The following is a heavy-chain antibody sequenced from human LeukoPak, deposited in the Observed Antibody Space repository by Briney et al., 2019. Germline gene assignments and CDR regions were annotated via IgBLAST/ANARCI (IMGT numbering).Heavy chain of an antibody. J-gene: IGHJ4*02. CDR2: IIPIFGTA. Sequence: SVKVSCKASGGTFSSYAISWVRQAPGQGLEWMGGIIPIFGTANYAQKFQGRVTITTDESTSTAYMELSSLRSEDTAVYYCARGSEYYDSSGYYYFDHWGQGTLVTVSS. V-gene: IGHV1-69*05. D-gene: IGHD3-22*01. CDR3: ARGSEYYDSSGYYYFDH. CDR1: GGTFSSYA.